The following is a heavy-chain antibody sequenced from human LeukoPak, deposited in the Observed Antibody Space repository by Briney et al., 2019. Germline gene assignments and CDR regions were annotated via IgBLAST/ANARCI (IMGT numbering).Heavy chain of an antibody. D-gene: IGHD1-20*01. J-gene: IGHJ4*02. V-gene: IGHV3-74*01. CDR1: GFTFSGYW. CDR3: ARGRLTSNWYYFDY. CDR2: ISGGGNRN. Sequence: GGSLRLSCAASGFTFSGYWMHWVRQAPGKGLVWVSRISGGGNRNTSEDSVKGRFTVSRDNAKNTLYLQLNRLRAEDTAVYYCARGRLTSNWYYFDYWGQGTLVTVSS.